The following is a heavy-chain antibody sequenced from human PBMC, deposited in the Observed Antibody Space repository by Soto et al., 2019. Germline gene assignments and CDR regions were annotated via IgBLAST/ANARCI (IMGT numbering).Heavy chain of an antibody. D-gene: IGHD6-19*01. CDR3: ARDRYSSGWYLLAGAFDY. V-gene: IGHV1-69*13. CDR1: GGTFSSYA. J-gene: IGHJ4*02. CDR2: IIPIFGTA. Sequence: EASLKVSCKASGGTFSSYAISWVRQAPGQGLEWMGGIIPIFGTANYAQKFQGRVTITADESTSTAYMELSSLRSEDTAVYYCARDRYSSGWYLLAGAFDYWGQGTLVTVSS.